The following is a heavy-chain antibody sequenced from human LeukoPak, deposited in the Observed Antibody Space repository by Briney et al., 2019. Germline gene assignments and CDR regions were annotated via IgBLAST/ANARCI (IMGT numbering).Heavy chain of an antibody. Sequence: PSETLSLTCTVSGGSISSYYWSWIRQPPGKGLEWIGYIHYSGSTNYKSSLKSRVTISVDTSKNQFSLKLSSVTAADTAVYYCARGEYTYDYDYYYYVDVWGKGTTVTVSS. J-gene: IGHJ6*03. CDR3: ARGEYTYDYDYYYYVDV. D-gene: IGHD5-18*01. CDR1: GGSISSYY. V-gene: IGHV4-59*01. CDR2: IHYSGST.